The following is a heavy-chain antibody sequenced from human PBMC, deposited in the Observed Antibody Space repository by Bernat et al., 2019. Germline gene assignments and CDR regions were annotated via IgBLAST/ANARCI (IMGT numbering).Heavy chain of an antibody. CDR2: IYISGST. V-gene: IGHV4-61*02. CDR1: GGSISSGSYY. D-gene: IGHD7-27*01. J-gene: IGHJ2*01. CDR3: ARDKKLRIGLNWYFDL. Sequence: QVQLQESGPGLVKPSQTLSLTCTVSGGSISSGSYYWSWLRSPAGKGLEWIGRIYISGSTNYNPSLKSRVTISVDTSKNQFSLKLSSVTAADTAVYYCARDKKLRIGLNWYFDLWGRGTLVTVSS.